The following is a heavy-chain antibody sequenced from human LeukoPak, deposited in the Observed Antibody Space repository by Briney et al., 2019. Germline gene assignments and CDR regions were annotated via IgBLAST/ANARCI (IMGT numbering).Heavy chain of an antibody. D-gene: IGHD3-22*01. CDR2: IYYSGSS. CDR3: ARGHYDSSGYYSGCFDQ. J-gene: IGHJ4*02. V-gene: IGHV4-39*07. Sequence: SETLSLTCTVSGGSISSSSYYWGWIRQPPGKGLEWIGSIYYSGSSNYNPSLKSRVTISVDKSKNQFFLKLSSVTAADTAVYYCARGHYDSSGYYSGCFDQWGQGTLVTVSS. CDR1: GGSISSSSYY.